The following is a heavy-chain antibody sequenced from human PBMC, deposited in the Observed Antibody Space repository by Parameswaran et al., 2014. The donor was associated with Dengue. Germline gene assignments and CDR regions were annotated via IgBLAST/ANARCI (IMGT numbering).Heavy chain of an antibody. J-gene: IGHJ6*02. Sequence: SWVRQAPGQGLEWMGGIIPIFGTANYAQKFQGRVTITADESTSTAYMELSSLRSEDTAVYYCARGRSRGSYYYYYYGMDVWGQGTTVTVSS. V-gene: IGHV1-69*01. CDR3: ARGRSRGSYYYYYYGMDV. CDR2: IIPIFGTA.